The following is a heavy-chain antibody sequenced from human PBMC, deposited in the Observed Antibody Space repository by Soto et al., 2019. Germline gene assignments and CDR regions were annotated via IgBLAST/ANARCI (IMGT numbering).Heavy chain of an antibody. V-gene: IGHV1-18*01. Sequence: XXVKVSFTASGYTFTSYGITWVRQAPGQGLEWMGWISAYNGNTNYAQKLQGRVTMTTDTSTSTAYMELRSLRSDDTDVYYCAREGGAAAGTLILSLYLPAWGQGTLVTVS. CDR2: ISAYNGNT. CDR1: GYTFTSYG. J-gene: IGHJ5*02. CDR3: AREGGAAAGTLILSLYLPA. D-gene: IGHD6-13*01.